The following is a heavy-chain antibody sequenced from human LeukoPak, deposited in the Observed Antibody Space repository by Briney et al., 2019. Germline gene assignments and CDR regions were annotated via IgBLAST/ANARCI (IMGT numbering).Heavy chain of an antibody. D-gene: IGHD1-26*01. CDR3: ARGIVGATGDGYYYYGMDV. V-gene: IGHV4-59*01. CDR1: GGSISGYY. J-gene: IGHJ6*02. Sequence: PSETLSLTCTVSGGSISGYYWSWLRQPPGKGLEWIGYIYYSGSTNYNPSLKSRVTISVDTSKNQFSLKLSSVTAADTAVYYCARGIVGATGDGYYYYGMDVWGQGTTVTVSS. CDR2: IYYSGST.